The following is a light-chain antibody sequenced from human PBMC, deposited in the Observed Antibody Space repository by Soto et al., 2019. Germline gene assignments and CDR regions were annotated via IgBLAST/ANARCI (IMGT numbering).Light chain of an antibody. J-gene: IGKJ1*01. CDR3: QHYGTSPWT. Sequence: EIVMTQSPAALSVSPGERATLSCRASQSVTSSYLAWYQQKPGQAPRLLIYGASTRATGIPARFSGSGSGTVFTLTISSLQSGDFAVYYCQHYGTSPWTFGQGTKVDIK. CDR1: QSVTSSY. CDR2: GAS. V-gene: IGKV3-15*01.